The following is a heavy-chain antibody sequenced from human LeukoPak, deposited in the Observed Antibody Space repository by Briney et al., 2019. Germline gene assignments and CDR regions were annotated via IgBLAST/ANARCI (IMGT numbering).Heavy chain of an antibody. J-gene: IGHJ5*02. Sequence: ASVKVSCKDSAYTFTSYAMNWVRQAPGQGLEWMGWLNTNTGNPTYAQGFTGRFVFSLDTSVSTAYLQISSLKAEDTAVYYCARDLRSAAGKLSWFDPWGQGTLVTVSS. D-gene: IGHD6-13*01. CDR2: LNTNTGNP. CDR1: AYTFTSYA. CDR3: ARDLRSAAGKLSWFDP. V-gene: IGHV7-4-1*02.